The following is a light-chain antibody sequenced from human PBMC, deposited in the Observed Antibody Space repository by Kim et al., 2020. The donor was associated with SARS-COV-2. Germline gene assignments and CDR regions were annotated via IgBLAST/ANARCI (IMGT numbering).Light chain of an antibody. CDR1: QSISNY. V-gene: IGKV3-15*01. CDR3: QQYNNWPYT. J-gene: IGKJ2*01. CDR2: GAS. Sequence: EIVMTQSPATLSVSPGERATLSCRASQSISNYLAWYQQKPGQAPRLLIYGASTRATGIPARFSGSGSGTEFALAITTLQSEDFVVYYCQQYNNWPYTFGQGTKLEI.